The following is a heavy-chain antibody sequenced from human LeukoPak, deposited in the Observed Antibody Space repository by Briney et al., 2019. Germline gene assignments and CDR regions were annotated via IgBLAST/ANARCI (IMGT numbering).Heavy chain of an antibody. J-gene: IGHJ4*02. V-gene: IGHV4-59*01. CDR2: IYYSGST. CDR3: ARESGSYNSFDY. CDR1: GGSISSYY. Sequence: SETLSLTCTVSGGSISSYYWSWIRQPPGKGLEWIGYIYYSGSTNYNPSLKSRVTISVETSKNQFSLKLSSVTAADTAVYYCARESGSYNSFDYWGQGTLVTVSS. D-gene: IGHD1-26*01.